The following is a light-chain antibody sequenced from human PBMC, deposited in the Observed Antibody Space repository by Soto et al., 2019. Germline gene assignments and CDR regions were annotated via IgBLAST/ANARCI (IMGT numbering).Light chain of an antibody. V-gene: IGKV3-20*01. CDR2: GVV. CDR1: QSVRSTY. J-gene: IGKJ4*01. Sequence: EIVLTQSPGTLSLSPGEGATLSCRASQSVRSTYLAWYQQKPGQAPRLLIYGVVNRATGIPDRFSGSGSGTDFTLTIIRLEPEDFAVYYCQQYGSSPLTFGGGTKVDIK. CDR3: QQYGSSPLT.